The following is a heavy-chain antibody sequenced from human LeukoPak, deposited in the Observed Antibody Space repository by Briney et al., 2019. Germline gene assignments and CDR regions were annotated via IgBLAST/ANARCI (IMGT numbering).Heavy chain of an antibody. CDR2: IYYSGST. D-gene: IGHD2-2*03. CDR3: ASGFQALYFQH. Sequence: SETLSLTCTVSGGSISSYYWSWIRQPPGKGLEWIGYIYYSGSTNYNPSLKSRVTISVDTSKNQFSLKLSSVTAADTAVYYCASGFQALYFQHWGQGTLVTVSS. J-gene: IGHJ1*01. V-gene: IGHV4-59*01. CDR1: GGSISSYY.